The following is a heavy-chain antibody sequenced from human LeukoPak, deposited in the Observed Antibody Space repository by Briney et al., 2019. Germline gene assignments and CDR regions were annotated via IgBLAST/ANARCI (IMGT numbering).Heavy chain of an antibody. D-gene: IGHD4-17*01. J-gene: IGHJ5*02. CDR3: ARELTTVTSWFDP. Sequence: ASVKVSCKASGYTFTSYYMHWVRQAPGQGLEWMGITNPSGGSTSYAQKFQGRVTMTRDTSTSTVYMELSSLRSEDTAVYYCARELTTVTSWFDPWGQGTLVTVSS. V-gene: IGHV1-46*01. CDR1: GYTFTSYY. CDR2: TNPSGGST.